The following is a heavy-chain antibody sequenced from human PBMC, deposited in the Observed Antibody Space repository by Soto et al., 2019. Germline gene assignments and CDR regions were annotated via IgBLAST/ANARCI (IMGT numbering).Heavy chain of an antibody. D-gene: IGHD4-17*01. J-gene: IGHJ4*02. V-gene: IGHV3-21*01. CDR3: ARSYGDYSFGDS. Sequence: DVQLVESGGGLVKPGGSLRLSCAASGFTFGDYTMHWVRQASGKGLEWVSSISSSSSYIYYADSVRGRFTISRDNAENSLYLEMNGLRAEDTAVYYCARSYGDYSFGDSWGQGTLVTVSS. CDR2: ISSSSSYI. CDR1: GFTFGDYT.